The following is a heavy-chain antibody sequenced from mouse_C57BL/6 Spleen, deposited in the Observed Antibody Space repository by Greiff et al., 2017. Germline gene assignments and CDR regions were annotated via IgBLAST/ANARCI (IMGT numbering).Heavy chain of an antibody. CDR1: GFTFSDYG. CDR2: ISSGSSTI. D-gene: IGHD1-1*01. J-gene: IGHJ3*01. CDR3: ARPPYGSSPWFAY. Sequence: DVQLVESGGGLVKPGGSLKLSCAASGFTFSDYGMHWVRQAPEKGLEWVAYISSGSSTIYYADTVKGRFTISRDNAKNTLFLQMTSLRSEDTAMYYCARPPYGSSPWFAYWGQGTLVTVSA. V-gene: IGHV5-17*01.